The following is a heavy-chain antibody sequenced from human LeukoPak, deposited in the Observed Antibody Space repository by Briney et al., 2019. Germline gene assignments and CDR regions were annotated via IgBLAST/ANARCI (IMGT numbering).Heavy chain of an antibody. J-gene: IGHJ4*02. D-gene: IGHD5-12*01. CDR3: TKRGASLSIWLY. CDR1: GFTFSSYW. V-gene: IGHV3-48*04. Sequence: PGGSLRLSCAASGFTFSSYWMSWVRQAPGKGLEWVSYISSTGTTIYYADSVQGRFTISRDNAKNSLYLQMTSLRAEDTGVYYCTKRGASLSIWLYWGQGTLVTVSS. CDR2: ISSTGTTI.